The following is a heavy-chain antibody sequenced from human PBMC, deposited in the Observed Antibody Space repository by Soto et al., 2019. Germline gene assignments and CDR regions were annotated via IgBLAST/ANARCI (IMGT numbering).Heavy chain of an antibody. CDR1: GFTFSSYS. J-gene: IGHJ6*02. D-gene: IGHD7-27*01. V-gene: IGHV3-48*02. CDR2: ISSSSNTI. CDR3: VRGVHGDQNYFWYGMDV. Sequence: EVQLVESGGGLVQPGGSLRLSCAASGFTFSSYSMNWVRQAPGKGLQWISYISSSSNTIYYADSVKGRFTISRDYAKNSLYLQMNSLTDEDTAVYYCVRGVHGDQNYFWYGMDVWGQWTTVTVSS.